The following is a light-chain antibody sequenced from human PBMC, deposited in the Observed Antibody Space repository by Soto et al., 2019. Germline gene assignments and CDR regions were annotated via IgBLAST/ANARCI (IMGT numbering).Light chain of an antibody. V-gene: IGKV3-20*01. Sequence: VLPQSPGTLSLSPGERATLSCRASQSVSSSYLVWHQQKPGQAPRLLIYAASRRATGIPDRFSGSGSGTDFTLTISRLEPEDGAVYFCQQYGSSPWTVGQGTKVDIK. CDR2: AAS. CDR3: QQYGSSPWT. CDR1: QSVSSSY. J-gene: IGKJ1*01.